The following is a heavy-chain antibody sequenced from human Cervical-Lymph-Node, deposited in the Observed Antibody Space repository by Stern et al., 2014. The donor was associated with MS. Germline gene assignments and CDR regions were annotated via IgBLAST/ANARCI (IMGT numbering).Heavy chain of an antibody. CDR3: TRQDPFDY. Sequence: EVHLVESGGGLVQPGGSLKLSCAASGFTFSGSAMHWVRQATGKGLEWVGRIRSKANNYATSYAASVKGRFTISRDDSKNTAYLQMNSLKTEDTAVYYCTRQDPFDYWGQGTLVTVSS. CDR2: IRSKANNYAT. J-gene: IGHJ4*01. CDR1: GFTFSGSA. V-gene: IGHV3-73*01.